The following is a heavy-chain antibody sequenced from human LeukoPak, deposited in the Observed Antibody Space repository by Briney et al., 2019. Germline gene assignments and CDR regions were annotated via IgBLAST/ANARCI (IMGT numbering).Heavy chain of an antibody. J-gene: IGHJ4*02. CDR2: ITGSDGSS. CDR3: AKWGDYDILTGYYVPDY. CDR1: GFTFTNYA. D-gene: IGHD3-9*01. V-gene: IGHV3-23*01. Sequence: GGSLRLSCVASGFTFTNYAMSWVRQAPGKGLEWVSAITGSDGSSYYADSVKGRFTISRDNSKNTLYLQVNSLRAEDMAVYYCAKWGDYDILTGYYVPDYWGQGTLVTVSS.